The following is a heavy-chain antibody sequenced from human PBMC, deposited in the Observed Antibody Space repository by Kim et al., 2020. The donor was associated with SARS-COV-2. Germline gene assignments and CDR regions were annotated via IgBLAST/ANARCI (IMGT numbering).Heavy chain of an antibody. D-gene: IGHD5-12*01. CDR1: GFTFSSYS. CDR2: ISSSSSTI. J-gene: IGHJ6*02. CDR3: ATDRGGYAYYYYGMDV. Sequence: GGSLRLSCAASGFTFSSYSMNWVRQAPGKGLEWVSYISSSSSTIYYADSVKGRFTISRDNAKNSLYLQMNSLRAEDTAVYYCATDRGGYAYYYYGMDVWGQGTMVTVSS. V-gene: IGHV3-48*04.